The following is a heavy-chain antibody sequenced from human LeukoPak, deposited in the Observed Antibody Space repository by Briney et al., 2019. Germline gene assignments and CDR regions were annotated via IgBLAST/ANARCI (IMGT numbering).Heavy chain of an antibody. Sequence: SETLSLTCTVSGGSISGYYWSWIRQPPGKGLEWIGYIYYSGSTNYNPSLKSRVTISVDTSKNQFSLKLSSVTAADTAVYYCARRARDNWFDPWGQGTLVTVSS. J-gene: IGHJ5*02. CDR3: ARRARDNWFDP. CDR2: IYYSGST. V-gene: IGHV4-59*01. CDR1: GGSISGYY.